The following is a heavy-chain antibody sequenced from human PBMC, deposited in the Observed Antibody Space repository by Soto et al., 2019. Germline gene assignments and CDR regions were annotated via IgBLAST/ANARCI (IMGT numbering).Heavy chain of an antibody. CDR2: IIPIFGTA. CDR3: AKDRSARVVGRASWFDP. V-gene: IGHV1-69*13. J-gene: IGHJ5*02. D-gene: IGHD1-26*01. CDR1: GGTFSSYA. Sequence: SVKVSCKASGGTFSSYAISWVRQAPGQGLEWMGGIIPIFGTANYAQKFQGRVTITADESTSTAYMELSSLRSEDTAVYYCAKDRSARVVGRASWFDPWGQGTLVTVSS.